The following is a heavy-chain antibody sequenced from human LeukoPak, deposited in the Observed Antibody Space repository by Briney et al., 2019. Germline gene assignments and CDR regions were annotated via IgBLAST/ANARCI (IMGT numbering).Heavy chain of an antibody. D-gene: IGHD2-15*01. CDR3: ARHGPLRIYGMDV. Sequence: SETLSLTCTVSGGSISSYYWSWIRQPPGKGLEWIGYIYYSGSTNYNPSLKSRVTISVDTSKNQFSLKLSSMTAADTAVYYCARHGPLRIYGMDVWGQGTTVTVSS. CDR1: GGSISSYY. CDR2: IYYSGST. J-gene: IGHJ6*02. V-gene: IGHV4-59*08.